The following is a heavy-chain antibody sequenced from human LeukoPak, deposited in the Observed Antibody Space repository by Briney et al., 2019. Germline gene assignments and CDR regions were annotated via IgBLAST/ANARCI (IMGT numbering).Heavy chain of an antibody. CDR1: GVSLSPSGVG. Sequence: GPTPGETTQTLPLTCTLSGVSLSPSGVGVGWIPQPPRKAPGGVALLFLGDDKRYSPSLKSRLTITKDTSKNQVVLTMTNMDPVDTATYYCAHLAYCGGDCYTDLYYFDYWGQGTLVTVSS. V-gene: IGHV2-5*02. D-gene: IGHD2-21*02. CDR3: AHLAYCGGDCYTDLYYFDY. CDR2: LFLGDDK. J-gene: IGHJ4*02.